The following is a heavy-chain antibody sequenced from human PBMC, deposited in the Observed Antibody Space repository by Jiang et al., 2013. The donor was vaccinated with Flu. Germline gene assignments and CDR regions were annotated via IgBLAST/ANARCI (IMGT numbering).Heavy chain of an antibody. CDR3: ARGYYDILTGYSPTLFDY. D-gene: IGHD3-9*01. Sequence: LLKPSETLSLTCAVYGGSFSGYYWSWIRQPPGKGLEWIGEINHSGSTNYNPSLKSRVTISVDTSKNQFSLKLSSVTAADTAVYYCARGYYDILTGYSPTLFDYWGQGTLVTVSS. J-gene: IGHJ4*02. V-gene: IGHV4-34*01. CDR1: GGSFSGYY. CDR2: INHSGST.